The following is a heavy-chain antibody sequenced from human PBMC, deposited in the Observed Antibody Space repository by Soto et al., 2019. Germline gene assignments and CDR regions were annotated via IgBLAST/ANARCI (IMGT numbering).Heavy chain of an antibody. D-gene: IGHD3-10*01. V-gene: IGHV3-21*01. CDR3: ARLRGAWFDP. CDR2: ISSSSSYI. Sequence: PGGSLRLSCAASGFTFSSYSMNWVRQAPGKGLEWVSSISSSSSYIYYADSVKGRFTISRDNAKNPLYLQMNSLRAEDTAVYYCARLRGAWFDPWGQGTLVTVSS. CDR1: GFTFSSYS. J-gene: IGHJ5*02.